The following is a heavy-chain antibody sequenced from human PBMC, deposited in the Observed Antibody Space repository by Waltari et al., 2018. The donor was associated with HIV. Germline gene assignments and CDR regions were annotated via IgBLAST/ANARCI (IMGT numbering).Heavy chain of an antibody. CDR2: IYSSGST. CDR1: GGSISTYY. J-gene: IGHJ4*02. Sequence: GKPSETLSLTCTVSGGSISTYYWNWIRQPAGKGLEWIGRIYSSGSTDYNPSVKSPVTMSVDTSKNQFSLKLTSVTAADTAVYYCARGYYDSSGYFNYFDYWGRGTLVTVSS. CDR3: ARGYYDSSGYFNYFDY. D-gene: IGHD3-22*01. V-gene: IGHV4-4*07.